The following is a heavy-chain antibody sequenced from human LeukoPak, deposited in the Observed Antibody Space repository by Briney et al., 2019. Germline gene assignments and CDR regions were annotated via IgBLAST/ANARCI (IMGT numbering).Heavy chain of an antibody. J-gene: IGHJ6*03. CDR1: GGSISSYY. D-gene: IGHD2-21*01. V-gene: IGHV4-59*08. Sequence: SETLSLTCTVSGGSISSYYWSWIRQPPGKGLEWIGYIYYSGSTNYYPSLKSRVTISVDTSKNQFSLKLSSVTAADTAVYYCARHGIPQTSNPRNYYYYYMDVWGKGTTVTVSS. CDR2: IYYSGST. CDR3: ARHGIPQTSNPRNYYYYYMDV.